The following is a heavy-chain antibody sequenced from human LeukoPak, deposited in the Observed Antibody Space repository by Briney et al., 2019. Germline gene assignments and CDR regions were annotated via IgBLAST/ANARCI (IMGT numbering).Heavy chain of an antibody. D-gene: IGHD1-14*01. CDR3: ARGVEPLAANTLAY. Sequence: GWSLRVSCAASGFTVITNDMTWVRQAPGKGLEWVSVLYSDGNTKYADAVQGRFTISRDNSKNTLYLEMNSLSPDDTAVYYCARGVEPLAANTLAYWGQATLVTVSS. V-gene: IGHV3-53*01. J-gene: IGHJ4*02. CDR1: GFTVITND. CDR2: LYSDGNT.